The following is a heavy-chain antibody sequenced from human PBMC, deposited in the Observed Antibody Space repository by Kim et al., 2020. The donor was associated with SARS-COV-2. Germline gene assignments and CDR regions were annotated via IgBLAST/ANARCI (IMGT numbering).Heavy chain of an antibody. CDR1: GFAFSNFA. V-gene: IGHV3-33*03. J-gene: IGHJ6*02. CDR2: IWYDGSEK. CDR3: AKDPTSTGPYGIDV. D-gene: IGHD1-1*01. Sequence: GGSLRLSCAASGFAFSNFALHWVRQAPGKGLEWVAYIWYDGSEKYYTDSVRGRFTISRDNSKNTLFLLMNNLKGEDTAVYYCAKDPTSTGPYGIDVWGQGTTVTVSS.